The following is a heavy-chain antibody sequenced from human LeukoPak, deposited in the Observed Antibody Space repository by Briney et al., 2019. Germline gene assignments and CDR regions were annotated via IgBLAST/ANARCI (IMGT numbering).Heavy chain of an antibody. CDR1: GFTFSSYS. CDR2: ISSSSSYI. CDR3: ASGVRYSGSYIDY. J-gene: IGHJ4*02. Sequence: PGGSLRLSCAASGFTFSSYSMNWVRQAPGKGLEWASSISSSSSYIYYADSVKGRFTISRDNAKNSLYLQMDSLRAEDTAVYYCASGVRYSGSYIDYWGQGTLVTVSS. D-gene: IGHD1-26*01. V-gene: IGHV3-21*01.